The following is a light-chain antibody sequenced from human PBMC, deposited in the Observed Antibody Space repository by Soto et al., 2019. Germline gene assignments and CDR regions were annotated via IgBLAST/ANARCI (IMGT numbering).Light chain of an antibody. CDR3: SSYAGSNPVV. CDR1: SSDVGGYNY. V-gene: IGLV2-8*01. CDR2: EVS. Sequence: QSALTQSPSASGSPGQSVTISCTGTSSDVGGYNYVSWYQQHPGKAPKLMIYEVSKRPSGVPDRFSGSKSGNTASLTVSGLQAEDEADYYCSSYAGSNPVVFGGGTKLTVL. J-gene: IGLJ2*01.